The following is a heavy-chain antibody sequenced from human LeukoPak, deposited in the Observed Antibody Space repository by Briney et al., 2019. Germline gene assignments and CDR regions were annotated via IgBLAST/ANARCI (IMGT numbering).Heavy chain of an antibody. V-gene: IGHV4-34*01. CDR3: ARRPYYDYVWGSYRYNYYFDY. Sequence: PSETLSLTCAVYGGSFSGYYWSWIRQPPGKGLEWIGEINHSGSTNYNPSLKSRVTISVDTSKNQFSLKLSSVTAADTAVYYCARRPYYDYVWGSYRYNYYFDYWGQGTLVTVSS. D-gene: IGHD3-16*02. CDR1: GGSFSGYY. CDR2: INHSGST. J-gene: IGHJ4*02.